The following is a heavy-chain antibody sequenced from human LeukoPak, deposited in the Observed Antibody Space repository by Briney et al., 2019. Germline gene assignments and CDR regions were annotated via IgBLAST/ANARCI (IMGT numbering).Heavy chain of an antibody. J-gene: IGHJ5*02. CDR2: IYYSGST. Sequence: SETLSLTCTVSGGSISSYYWSWIRQPPGKGLEWIGYIYYSGSTNYNPSLKSRVIISVDTSKNQFSLKLSSVTAADTAVYYCARVPVAGNYWFDPWGQGTLVTVSS. CDR1: GGSISSYY. V-gene: IGHV4-59*01. CDR3: ARVPVAGNYWFDP. D-gene: IGHD6-19*01.